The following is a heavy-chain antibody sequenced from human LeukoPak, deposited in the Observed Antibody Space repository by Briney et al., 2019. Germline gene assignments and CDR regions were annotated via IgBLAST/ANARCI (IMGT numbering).Heavy chain of an antibody. D-gene: IGHD3-10*01. CDR2: IYYSGST. CDR1: GGSISSGGYC. J-gene: IGHJ4*02. Sequence: SETLSLTCTVSGGSISSGGYCWSWIRQHPGKGLEWIGYIYYSGSTNYNPSLKSRVTISVDTSKNQFSLKLSSVTAADTAVYYCARDSSRGPLDYWGQGTLVTVSS. V-gene: IGHV4-61*08. CDR3: ARDSSRGPLDY.